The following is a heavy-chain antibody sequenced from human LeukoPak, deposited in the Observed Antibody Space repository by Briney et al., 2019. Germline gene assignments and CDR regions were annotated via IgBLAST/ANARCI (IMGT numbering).Heavy chain of an antibody. D-gene: IGHD3-16*01. CDR2: ISSSSSTI. CDR1: GFTFSSYS. CDR3: ARDRGRGIDY. J-gene: IGHJ4*02. V-gene: IGHV3-48*01. Sequence: PGGSLRLSCAASGFTFSSYSMNWVRQAPGKGLEWVSYISSSSSTIYYADSVKGRFTISRDNAKNSLYLQMNSLRAEDTAVYYCARDRGRGIDYWGQGTLVTVSS.